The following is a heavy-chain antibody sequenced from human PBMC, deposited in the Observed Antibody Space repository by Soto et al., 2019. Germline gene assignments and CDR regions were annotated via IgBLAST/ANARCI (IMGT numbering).Heavy chain of an antibody. J-gene: IGHJ6*02. CDR1: GYSFTSYW. CDR2: IYPGDSDT. D-gene: IGHD4-4*01. V-gene: IGHV5-51*01. CDR3: ASPSPAGYSNLMHYYYGMDV. Sequence: GESLKISCKGSGYSFTSYWIGWVRQMPGKGLEWMGIIYPGDSDTRYSPSFQGQVTISADKSISTAYLQWSSLKASDTAMYYCASPSPAGYSNLMHYYYGMDVWGQGTTVTVSS.